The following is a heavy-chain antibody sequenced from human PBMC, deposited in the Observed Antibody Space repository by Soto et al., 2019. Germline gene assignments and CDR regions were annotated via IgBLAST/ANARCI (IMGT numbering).Heavy chain of an antibody. D-gene: IGHD7-27*01. CDR2: IYYSGST. V-gene: IGHV4-59*01. CDR3: ARRWGSHVDY. J-gene: IGHJ4*02. Sequence: QVQLQESGPGLVKPSETLSLTGTFSGASISSYYWSLIRQPPGKGLEWIGYIYYSGSTNYNPSHKSRVIISGDTSKNQYSIKLRSVTAADTAVSYCARRWGSHVDYWCQGTLVTFSS. CDR1: GASISSYY.